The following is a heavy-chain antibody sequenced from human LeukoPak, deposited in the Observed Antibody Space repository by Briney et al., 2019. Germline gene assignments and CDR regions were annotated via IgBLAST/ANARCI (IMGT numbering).Heavy chain of an antibody. CDR3: ARDRMATIGGIDY. CDR1: GFTFSSYW. J-gene: IGHJ4*02. Sequence: GGSLRLSCAASGFTFSSYWMSWVRQAPGKGLEWVAIIKQDGSEKYYVDSVKGRFTISRDNAKNSLFLQMNSLSAEDTAAYYCARDRMATIGGIDYWGQGTLVTVSS. CDR2: IKQDGSEK. D-gene: IGHD5-24*01. V-gene: IGHV3-7*05.